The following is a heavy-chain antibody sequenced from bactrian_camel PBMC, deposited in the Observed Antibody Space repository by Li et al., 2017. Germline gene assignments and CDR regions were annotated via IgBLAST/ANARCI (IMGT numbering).Heavy chain of an antibody. CDR1: GYTFAMCG. J-gene: IGHJ4*01. Sequence: QVQLVESGGGSVQAGGSLNLSCAYSGYTFAMCGMAWYRQVPGKERELVSRISGDHVTMHADSVKGRATITHDNAKNSVDLQMNSLKPDDTAVYYCAATGQMLSVAGCRTQGTQVTVS. D-gene: IGHD1*01. V-gene: IGHV3S53*01. CDR2: ISGDHVT.